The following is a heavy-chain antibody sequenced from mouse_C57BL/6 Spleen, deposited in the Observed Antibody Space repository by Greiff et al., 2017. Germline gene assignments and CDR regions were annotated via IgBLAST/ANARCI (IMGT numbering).Heavy chain of an antibody. CDR2: IWTGGGT. CDR1: GFSLTSYA. V-gene: IGHV2-9-1*01. Sequence: VQLQESGPGLVAPSQSLSITCTVSGFSLTSYAISWVRQPPGKGLEWLGVIWTGGGTNSNSALKSRLSISKDNSKSQVFLKMNSLQTDDTARYYCARYYYGSSYKYYAMDYWGQGTSVTVSS. CDR3: ARYYYGSSYKYYAMDY. D-gene: IGHD1-1*01. J-gene: IGHJ4*01.